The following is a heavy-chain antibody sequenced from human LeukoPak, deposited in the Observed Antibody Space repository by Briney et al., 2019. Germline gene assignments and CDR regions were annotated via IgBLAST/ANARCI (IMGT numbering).Heavy chain of an antibody. CDR2: ISYDGSNK. CDR3: ASHVVVTAPYYYGMDV. J-gene: IGHJ6*02. D-gene: IGHD2-21*02. Sequence: PGRSLRLSCAASGFTFSSYAMHWVRQAPGKGLEWVAVISYDGSNKYYADSVRGRFTLSRDNSKNTLYLQMNSLRAEDTAVYYCASHVVVTAPYYYGMDVWGQGTTVTVSS. V-gene: IGHV3-30*04. CDR1: GFTFSSYA.